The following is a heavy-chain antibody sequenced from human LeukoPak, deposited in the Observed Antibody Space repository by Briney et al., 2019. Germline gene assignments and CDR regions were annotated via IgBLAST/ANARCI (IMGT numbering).Heavy chain of an antibody. Sequence: SETLSLTCTVSGGSISSSSQYRGWIRQPPGKGLEWIGTIYYSGSAYYNPSLNSRVTISVDTSKNQFSLKLSSVTAADTAVYYCASWPLVDMTTSGLDYWGQGTLVTVSS. V-gene: IGHV4-39*01. J-gene: IGHJ4*02. CDR3: ASWPLVDMTTSGLDY. CDR2: IYYSGSA. D-gene: IGHD5-24*01. CDR1: GGSISSSSQY.